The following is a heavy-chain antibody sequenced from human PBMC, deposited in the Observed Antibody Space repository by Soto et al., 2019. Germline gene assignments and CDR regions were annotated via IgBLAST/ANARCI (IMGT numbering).Heavy chain of an antibody. CDR2: ISWNSGNI. CDR3: ARGLSAVPSYLDY. V-gene: IGHV3-9*01. J-gene: IGHJ4*02. D-gene: IGHD3-16*01. Sequence: DVQLVESGGGLVQPGRSLRLSCVASGFTVDDYVMHWVRQVPGKRLEWVSGISWNSGNIDYADSVKGRFTISRDNAMNSLYLQMNSLTPEDTALYYCARGLSAVPSYLDYWGQGTLVSVSS. CDR1: GFTVDDYV.